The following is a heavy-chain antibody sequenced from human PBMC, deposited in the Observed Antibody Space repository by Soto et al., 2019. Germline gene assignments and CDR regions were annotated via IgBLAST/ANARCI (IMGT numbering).Heavy chain of an antibody. CDR1: GFTFNIYA. D-gene: IGHD3-22*01. Sequence: EVQLLESGGDLIQPGGSLRLSCAASGFTFNIYAMAWVRQAPGKGLEWVSAISRYGDFTYYADSVEGRFTISRDNSKNTLYLQMNSLRAEDTALYYCAKDRYLDHDSSGYLFDNWGQGTLVTVSS. CDR3: AKDRYLDHDSSGYLFDN. V-gene: IGHV3-23*01. CDR2: ISRYGDFT. J-gene: IGHJ4*02.